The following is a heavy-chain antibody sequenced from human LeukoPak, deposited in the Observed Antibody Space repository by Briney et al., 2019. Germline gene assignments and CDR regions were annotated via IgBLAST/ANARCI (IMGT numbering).Heavy chain of an antibody. CDR3: ARSSSGTTIDSGWYLGW. Sequence: GGSLRLSCAASGFTFSSYWMSWVRQAPGKGLEWVANIKQDGSEKYYVDSVKGRFTISRDNAKNSLYLQMNSLRAEDTAVYYCARSSSGTTIDSGWYLGWWGQGTLVTVSS. D-gene: IGHD6-19*01. V-gene: IGHV3-7*01. CDR1: GFTFSSYW. CDR2: IKQDGSEK. J-gene: IGHJ4*02.